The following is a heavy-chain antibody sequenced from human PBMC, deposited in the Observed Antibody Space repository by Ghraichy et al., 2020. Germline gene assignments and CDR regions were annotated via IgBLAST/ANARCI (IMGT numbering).Heavy chain of an antibody. D-gene: IGHD6-19*01. Sequence: GGSLRLSCAASGFTFSSYAMSWVRQAPGKGLEWVSAISGSGGSTYYADSVKGRFTISRDNSKNTLYLQMNSLRAEDTAVYYCAKDRSGARGAYDAFDIWGQGTMVTVSS. CDR3: AKDRSGARGAYDAFDI. V-gene: IGHV3-23*01. J-gene: IGHJ3*02. CDR2: ISGSGGST. CDR1: GFTFSSYA.